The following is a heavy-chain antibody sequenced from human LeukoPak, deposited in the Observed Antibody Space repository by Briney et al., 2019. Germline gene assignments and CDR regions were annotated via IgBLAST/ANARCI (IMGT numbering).Heavy chain of an antibody. D-gene: IGHD3-10*01. CDR3: AKIGTYGSGSYYSLFDY. CDR1: GFTFSSYA. Sequence: GGSLRLSCAASGFTFSSYAMSWVRQAPGKGLEWVSAISGSGGSTYYADSVKGRFTISRDNSNNTLYLQMNSLRAEDTGVYYCAKIGTYGSGSYYSLFDYWGQGTLVTVSS. J-gene: IGHJ4*02. CDR2: ISGSGGST. V-gene: IGHV3-23*01.